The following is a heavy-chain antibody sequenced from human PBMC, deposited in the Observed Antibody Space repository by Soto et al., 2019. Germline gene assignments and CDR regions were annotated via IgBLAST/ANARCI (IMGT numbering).Heavy chain of an antibody. CDR2: INYSGST. CDR1: GGSICSYY. J-gene: IGHJ4*02. D-gene: IGHD6-25*01. CDR3: AGSSDRLNGFDY. V-gene: IGHV4-59*01. Sequence: SETLSLTCTVSGGSICSYYRSWIRQPPGKGLEWIGYINYSGSTNYNPSLKSRVTISVDTSKNQFSLKLSSVTAADTAVYYCAGSSDRLNGFDYWGQGTLVTVSS.